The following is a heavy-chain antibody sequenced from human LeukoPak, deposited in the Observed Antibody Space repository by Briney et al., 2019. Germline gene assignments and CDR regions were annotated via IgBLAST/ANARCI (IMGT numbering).Heavy chain of an antibody. CDR1: GSSISSYY. CDR2: IYYSGST. V-gene: IGHV4-59*01. J-gene: IGHJ4*02. CDR3: ARGDYSNFL. Sequence: SETLSLTCTVSGSSISSYYWSWIRQPPGKGLEWIGYIYYSGSTNYNPSLKSRVTISVDTSKNQFSLKLSSVTAADTAVYYCARGDYSNFLWGQGTLVTVSS. D-gene: IGHD4-11*01.